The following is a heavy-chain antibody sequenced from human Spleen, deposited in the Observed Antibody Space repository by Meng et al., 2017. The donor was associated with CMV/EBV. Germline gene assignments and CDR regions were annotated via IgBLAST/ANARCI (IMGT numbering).Heavy chain of an antibody. CDR3: AKDASYCSSTSCYSPPGWFDP. CDR1: GFTFSNYG. V-gene: IGHV3-30*02. J-gene: IGHJ5*01. Sequence: GESLKISCAASGFTFSNYGMHWVRQAPGKGLEWVAFMRYDGSDRQYGDSAKGRFIISRDNSKTMVYLQMNGLRPDDTAVYYCAKDASYCSSTSCYSPPGWFDPWGQGTTVTVSS. CDR2: MRYDGSDR. D-gene: IGHD2-2*01.